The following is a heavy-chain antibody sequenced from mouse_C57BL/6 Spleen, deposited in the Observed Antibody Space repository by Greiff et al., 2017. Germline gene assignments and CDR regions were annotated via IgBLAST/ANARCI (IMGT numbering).Heavy chain of an antibody. J-gene: IGHJ3*01. CDR2: INPGSGGT. D-gene: IGHD2-3*01. CDR1: GYAFTNYL. CDR3: ARSGDGYSCGFAY. V-gene: IGHV1-54*01. Sequence: VQLQQSGAELVRPGPSVKVSCKASGYAFTNYLIEWVKQRPGQGLEWIGVINPGSGGTNYNEKLKGKATLTADKSSSTAYMQLSSLTSEDSAVYFCARSGDGYSCGFAYWGQGTLVTVSA.